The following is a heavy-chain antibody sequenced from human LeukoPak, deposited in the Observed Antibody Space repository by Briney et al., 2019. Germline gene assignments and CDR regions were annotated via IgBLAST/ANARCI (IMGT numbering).Heavy chain of an antibody. CDR3: ARGSGWDGKIDY. CDR2: INWNGGST. CDR1: GFTFDDYG. D-gene: IGHD6-25*01. J-gene: IGHJ4*02. Sequence: GGSLRLSCAASGFTFDDYGMSWVRHAPGKGLEWVSGINWNGGSTGYADSVKGRFTISRDNDKNSLYLQMNSLRAEDTAVYYCARGSGWDGKIDYWGQGTLVTVSS. V-gene: IGHV3-20*04.